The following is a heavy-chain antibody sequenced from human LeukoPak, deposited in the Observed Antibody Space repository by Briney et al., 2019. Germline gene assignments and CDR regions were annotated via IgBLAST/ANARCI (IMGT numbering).Heavy chain of an antibody. CDR1: GFAFSNYA. D-gene: IGHD6-13*01. CDR3: VTLVPPAGTFDI. V-gene: IGHV3-30-3*01. CDR2: TSYDGGNK. Sequence: GRSLRLSCAASGFAFSNYAMHWVRQAPGEGLEWVAMTSYDGGNKYYADSVRGRFTISRDNSKNTLYMQMNTLRPEDTAMYYCVTLVPPAGTFDIWGQGTVVTVSS. J-gene: IGHJ3*02.